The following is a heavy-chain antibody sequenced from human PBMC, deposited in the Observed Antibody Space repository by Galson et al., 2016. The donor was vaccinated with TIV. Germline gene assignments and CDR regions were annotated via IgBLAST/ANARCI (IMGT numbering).Heavy chain of an antibody. D-gene: IGHD3-22*01. CDR2: IDWDDDK. V-gene: IGHV2-70*11. CDR3: ARISGYYDSNGHYIPRNCDY. Sequence: VKPTQTLTLTCTFSGFSLNTDGMCVNWIRQPPGKALEWLARIDWDDDKSYSSSLKTRLTISKDTSKNQVVLTMTNMDPVDTATYYCARISGYYDSNGHYIPRNCDYWGQGTLVTVSS. J-gene: IGHJ4*02. CDR1: GFSLNTDGMC.